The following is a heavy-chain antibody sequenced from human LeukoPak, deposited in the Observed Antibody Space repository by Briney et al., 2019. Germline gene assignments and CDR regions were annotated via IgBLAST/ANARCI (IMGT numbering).Heavy chain of an antibody. CDR2: IWYDGSNK. D-gene: IGHD1-14*01. Sequence: GGSLRLSCAASGFTFSSYEMNWVRQAPGKGLEWVAVIWYDGSNKYYADSVKGRFTISRDNSKNTLYLQMNSLRAEDTAVYYCAREAEYYYYYMDVWGKGTTVTVSS. J-gene: IGHJ6*03. V-gene: IGHV3-33*08. CDR3: AREAEYYYYYMDV. CDR1: GFTFSSYE.